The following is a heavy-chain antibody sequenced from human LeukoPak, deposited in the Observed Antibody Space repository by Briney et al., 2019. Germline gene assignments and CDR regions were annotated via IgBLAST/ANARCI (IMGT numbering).Heavy chain of an antibody. CDR3: ASQGSYDFWSGPTNAFDI. J-gene: IGHJ3*02. CDR2: ISGSGGST. D-gene: IGHD3-3*01. Sequence: PGGSLRLSCAASGFTFSSYAMSWVRQAPGKGLEWVSAISGSGGSTYYADSVKGRFTISRDNSKNTLYLQMNSLRAEDTAVYYCASQGSYDFWSGPTNAFDIWGQGTMVTVSS. CDR1: GFTFSSYA. V-gene: IGHV3-23*01.